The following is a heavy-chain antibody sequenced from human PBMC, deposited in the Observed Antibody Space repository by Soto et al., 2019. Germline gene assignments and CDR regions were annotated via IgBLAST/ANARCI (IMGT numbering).Heavy chain of an antibody. CDR3: ARSISGDRFWEGYYYGMDV. CDR1: GGTFSSYA. CDR2: IIPIFGTA. V-gene: IGHV1-69*13. Sequence: SVKVSCKASGGTFSSYATSWVRQAPGQGLEWMGGIIPIFGTANYAQKFQGRVTITADESTSTAYMELSSLRSEDTAVYYCARSISGDRFWEGYYYGMDVWGQGTTVTVSS. D-gene: IGHD3-3*01. J-gene: IGHJ6*02.